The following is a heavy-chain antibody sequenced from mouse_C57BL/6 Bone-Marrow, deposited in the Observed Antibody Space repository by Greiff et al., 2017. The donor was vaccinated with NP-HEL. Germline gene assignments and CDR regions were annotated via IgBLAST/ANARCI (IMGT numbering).Heavy chain of an antibody. CDR3: ARSYYYGSSPNQPNFDY. D-gene: IGHD1-1*01. CDR2: IHPRSGNT. CDR1: GYTFTSYG. Sequence: VQLQQSGAELARPGASVKLSCKASGYTFTSYGISWVKQRTGQGLEWIGEIHPRSGNTYYNEKFKGKATLTADKSSSTAYMELRSLTSEDSAVYFCARSYYYGSSPNQPNFDYWGQGTTLTVSS. J-gene: IGHJ2*01. V-gene: IGHV1-81*01.